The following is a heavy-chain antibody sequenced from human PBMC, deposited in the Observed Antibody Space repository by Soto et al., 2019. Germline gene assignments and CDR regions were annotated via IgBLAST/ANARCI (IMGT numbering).Heavy chain of an antibody. CDR1: GFTFSSYA. J-gene: IGHJ3*02. Sequence: GGSLRLSCAASGFTFSSYAMSWVRQAPGKGLEWVSAISGSGGSTYYADSVKGRFTISRDNSKNTLYLQMNSLRAEDTAVYYCAKVGLNSESPPDAFDIWGQGTMVTVSS. D-gene: IGHD1-26*01. CDR2: ISGSGGST. V-gene: IGHV3-23*01. CDR3: AKVGLNSESPPDAFDI.